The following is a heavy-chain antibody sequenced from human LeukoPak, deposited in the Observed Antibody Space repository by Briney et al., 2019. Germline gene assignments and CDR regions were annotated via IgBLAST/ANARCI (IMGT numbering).Heavy chain of an antibody. CDR3: ARHSLVDTAMVEFDY. D-gene: IGHD5-18*01. Sequence: GESLKISCKGSGYSFTSYWIGWVRQMPGKGLEWMGIIYPGDSDTRYSPSFQGRVTISAAKSISTAYLQWSSLKASDTAMYYCARHSLVDTAMVEFDYWGQGTLVTVSS. V-gene: IGHV5-51*01. J-gene: IGHJ4*02. CDR2: IYPGDSDT. CDR1: GYSFTSYW.